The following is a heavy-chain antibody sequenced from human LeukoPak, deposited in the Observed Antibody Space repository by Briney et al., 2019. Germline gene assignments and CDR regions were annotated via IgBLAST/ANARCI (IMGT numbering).Heavy chain of an antibody. D-gene: IGHD1-1*01. Sequence: PGGSLRLSCAVSGYIFSDYGFHWVRQAPGKGLEWVAVTRFDGSIKQYADAVKGRFTNTKDDSKNTLYLQMNSLKSEDTAVYYCARWGGTRQYYFDYWGRGTLVTVSS. J-gene: IGHJ4*02. V-gene: IGHV3-33*01. CDR1: GYIFSDYG. CDR2: TRFDGSIK. CDR3: ARWGGTRQYYFDY.